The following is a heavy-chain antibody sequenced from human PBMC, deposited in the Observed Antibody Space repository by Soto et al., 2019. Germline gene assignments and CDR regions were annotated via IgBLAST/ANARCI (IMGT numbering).Heavy chain of an antibody. V-gene: IGHV1-2*02. CDR1: GDTFTANY. CDR2: INPKSGGT. CDR3: ARGPLYNWNPFDY. D-gene: IGHD1-20*01. J-gene: IGHJ4*02. Sequence: ASVKVSCKASGDTFTANYIHWVRQAPGQGFEWMGWINPKSGGTNYPQKFQGRVTMTRDTSLSTVYMTLTRLTSEDTAVYYCARGPLYNWNPFDYWGQGTLVTVSS.